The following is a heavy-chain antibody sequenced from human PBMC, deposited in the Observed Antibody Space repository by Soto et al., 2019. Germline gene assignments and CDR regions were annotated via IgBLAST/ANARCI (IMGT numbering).Heavy chain of an antibody. Sequence: EVQLVESGGGLVQPGGSLRLSCVDSGFTFSSYWMSWVRQAPVKGLEWVGNIKQDGGEENYVDSVKGRFIISRDNAKNSMYLQMNSLRAEDTAVYYCARIAASGRGWDVWGQGTTVVVSS. J-gene: IGHJ6*02. CDR1: GFTFSSYW. CDR2: IKQDGGEE. V-gene: IGHV3-7*01. D-gene: IGHD6-13*01. CDR3: ARIAASGRGWDV.